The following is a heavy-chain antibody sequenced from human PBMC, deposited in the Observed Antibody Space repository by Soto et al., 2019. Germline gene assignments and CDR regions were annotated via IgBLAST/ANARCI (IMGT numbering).Heavy chain of an antibody. V-gene: IGHV3-23*01. D-gene: IGHD6-19*01. CDR2: ISGSGGST. J-gene: IGHJ4*02. CDR1: GLTLNSHA. Sequence: ESLTHSCPPSGLTLNSHAMSWVRQAAGNGLAWGSAISGSGGSTYYANSVKGRVTYSRDNSKTTLYLQMNSLRGEDTAVYYCAKEVIGGGCQEQWLVPGAFDYWGQGTLVTVS. CDR3: AKEVIGGGCQEQWLVPGAFDY.